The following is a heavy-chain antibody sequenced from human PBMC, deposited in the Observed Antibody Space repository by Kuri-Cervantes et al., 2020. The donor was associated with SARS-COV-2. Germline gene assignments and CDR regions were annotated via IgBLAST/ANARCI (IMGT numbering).Heavy chain of an antibody. J-gene: IGHJ6*02. Sequence: SETLSLTCAVSGGSISSGGYPWSWIRQPPGKGLEWIGYIYHSGSTYYNPSLKSRVTISVDRSKNQFSLKLSSVTAADTAVYYCARPPGRGSSGWYNYYGMDVWGQGTTAPSP. CDR2: IYHSGST. CDR1: GGSISSGGYP. V-gene: IGHV4-30-2*01. CDR3: ARPPGRGSSGWYNYYGMDV. D-gene: IGHD6-19*01.